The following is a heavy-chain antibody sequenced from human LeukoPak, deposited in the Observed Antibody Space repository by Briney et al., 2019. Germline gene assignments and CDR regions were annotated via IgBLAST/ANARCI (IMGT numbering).Heavy chain of an antibody. V-gene: IGHV3-21*01. CDR2: ISSSSSYI. Sequence: PGGSLRLSCAASGFTFSIYSINWVRQAPGKGLEWVSPISSSSSYIYYADSVKGRFTISRDNAKNSLYLQMNSLRAEDTAVYYCARRGSSGWPGYYYYGMDVWGQGTTVTVSS. CDR3: ARRGSSGWPGYYYYGMDV. D-gene: IGHD6-19*01. CDR1: GFTFSIYS. J-gene: IGHJ6*02.